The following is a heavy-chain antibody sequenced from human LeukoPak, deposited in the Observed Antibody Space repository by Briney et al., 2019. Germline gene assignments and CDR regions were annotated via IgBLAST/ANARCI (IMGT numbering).Heavy chain of an antibody. CDR2: INHSGST. CDR3: ARGGIMVRGLYYFDY. J-gene: IGHJ4*02. Sequence: SETLSLTCAVYGGSFSGYYWSWIRQPPGKGLEWIGEINHSGSTNYNPSLKSRVTISVDTSKNQFSLKLSSVTAADTALYYCARGGIMVRGLYYFDYWGQGTLVTVSS. D-gene: IGHD3-10*01. CDR1: GGSFSGYY. V-gene: IGHV4-34*01.